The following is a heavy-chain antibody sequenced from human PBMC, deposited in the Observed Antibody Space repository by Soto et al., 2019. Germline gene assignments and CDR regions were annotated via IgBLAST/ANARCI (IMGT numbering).Heavy chain of an antibody. V-gene: IGHV1-18*01. CDR1: GYGFTTYG. D-gene: IGHD1-1*01. J-gene: IGHJ4*02. CDR2: ISAHNGNT. Sequence: QVHLVQSGAEVKKPGASVKVSCKGSGYGFTTYGITWVRQAPGQGLEWMAWISAHNGNTDYAHNLQGRVTVTRDTSTSTAYMELRSLRSDDTAVYYCARGRYGDFWGQGALVTVSS. CDR3: ARGRYGDF.